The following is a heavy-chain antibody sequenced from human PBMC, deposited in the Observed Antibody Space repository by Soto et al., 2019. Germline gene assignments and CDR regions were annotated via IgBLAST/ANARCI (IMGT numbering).Heavy chain of an antibody. J-gene: IGHJ6*01. D-gene: IGHD2-15*01. CDR1: GFTFSSYT. CDR2: ISSSGYI. Sequence: GGSLRLSCAASGFTFSSYTMNWVRQAPGKGLEWVSSISSSGYIFSTDSVRGRFTISRDNAKNSVYLQINSLRAEDTAVYFCARDCGGGSCYPGMDVWGQGTTVTVSS. CDR3: ARDCGGGSCYPGMDV. V-gene: IGHV3-21*01.